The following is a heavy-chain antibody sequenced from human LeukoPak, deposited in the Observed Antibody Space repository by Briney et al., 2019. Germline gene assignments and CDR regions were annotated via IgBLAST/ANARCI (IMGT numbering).Heavy chain of an antibody. CDR3: ARWGPIGELLQGYAFDI. CDR2: ISSSSSTI. V-gene: IGHV3-48*02. D-gene: IGHD2-15*01. J-gene: IGHJ3*02. CDR1: GFTFSSYS. Sequence: GGSLRLSCAASGFTFSSYSMTWVRQAPGKGLEWVSYISSSSSTIYYADSVKGRFTISRDNAKNSLYLQMNSLRDEDTAVYYCARWGPIGELLQGYAFDIWGQGTMVTVSS.